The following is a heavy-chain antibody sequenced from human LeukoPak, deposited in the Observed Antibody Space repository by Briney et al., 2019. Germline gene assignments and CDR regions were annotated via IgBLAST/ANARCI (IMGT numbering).Heavy chain of an antibody. CDR2: ISYDGSNK. Sequence: GGSLRLSCAASGFTFSSYGMHWVRQAPGKGLEWVAVISYDGSNKYYADSVKGRFTISRDNSKNTLYLQMNSLRAEVTAVYYCAKDHRRCGMDVWGQGTTVTVSS. J-gene: IGHJ6*02. CDR1: GFTFSSYG. CDR3: AKDHRRCGMDV. V-gene: IGHV3-30*18.